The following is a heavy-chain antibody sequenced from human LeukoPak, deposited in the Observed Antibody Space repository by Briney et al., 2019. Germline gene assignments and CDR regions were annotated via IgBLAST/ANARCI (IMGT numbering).Heavy chain of an antibody. D-gene: IGHD1-26*01. J-gene: IGHJ4*02. CDR3: ARDQWVVDRIPFDY. Sequence: GGSLRLSCAASGFTFSSYAMHWVRQAPGKGLEWVAVISYDGSNKYYADSVKGRFTISRDNSKNTLYLQMNSLRAEDTAVYYCARDQWVVDRIPFDYWGQGTLVTVSS. CDR2: ISYDGSNK. CDR1: GFTFSSYA. V-gene: IGHV3-30-3*01.